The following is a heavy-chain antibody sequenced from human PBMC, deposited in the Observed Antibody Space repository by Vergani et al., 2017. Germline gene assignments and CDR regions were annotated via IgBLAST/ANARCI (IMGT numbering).Heavy chain of an antibody. D-gene: IGHD1-7*01. CDR1: GYSVGSGYY. CDR2: VHRNGNT. Sequence: QVDLQESGPGLVKSSETLSLNCAVSGYSVGSGYYWGWIRQPPGRGLEWIGCVHRNGNTYYTSSLRSRATISRETSKNQFSLRLTSLTASDTAVDYCARQDPDGSAHEELWGRGVLVTGSA. CDR3: ARQDPDGSAHEEL. V-gene: IGHV4-38-2*01. J-gene: IGHJ4*01.